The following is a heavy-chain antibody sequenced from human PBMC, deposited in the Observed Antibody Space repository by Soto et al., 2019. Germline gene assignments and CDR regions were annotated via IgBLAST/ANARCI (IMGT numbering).Heavy chain of an antibody. CDR2: IYYSGST. V-gene: IGHV4-59*08. Sequence: SETLSLTCTVSGGSISSYYWSWIRQPPGKGLEWIGYIYYSGSTNYNPSLKSRVTISVDTSKNQFSLKLSSVTAADTAVYYCARHQYSSGWYVYFDYWGQGTLVTVSS. J-gene: IGHJ4*02. CDR3: ARHQYSSGWYVYFDY. CDR1: GGSISSYY. D-gene: IGHD6-19*01.